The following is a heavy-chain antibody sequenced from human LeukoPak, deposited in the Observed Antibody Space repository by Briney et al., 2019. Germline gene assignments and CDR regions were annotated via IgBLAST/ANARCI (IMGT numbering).Heavy chain of an antibody. CDR3: ARGRYTDSWYDYFDY. CDR1: GFSFSTYS. CDR2: ISSSGSPI. J-gene: IGHJ4*02. Sequence: GGSLRLSCAASGFSFSTYSMNWVRQAPGKGLEWVSYISSSGSPIYYADSVKGRFTLSRDNAKNSLHLQMHSLRDEDTAVYYCARGRYTDSWYDYFDYWGQGTLLTVSS. V-gene: IGHV3-48*02. D-gene: IGHD6-13*01.